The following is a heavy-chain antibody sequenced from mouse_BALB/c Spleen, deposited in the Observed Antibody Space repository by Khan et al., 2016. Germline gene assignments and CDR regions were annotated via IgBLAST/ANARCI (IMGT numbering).Heavy chain of an antibody. V-gene: IGHV14-3*02. CDR1: GFNFNDTY. CDR2: IDPANGNT. Sequence: VQLKQSGAELVKPGASVKLSCTASGFNFNDTYMHWVQQRPGQGLEWIGWIDPANGNTKYEPKFPGKATIKAETSSNTAYLQLSSLTSEDTAVYYGARGRNAFAYWGHGTLVTVSA. CDR3: ARGRNAFAY. J-gene: IGHJ3*01.